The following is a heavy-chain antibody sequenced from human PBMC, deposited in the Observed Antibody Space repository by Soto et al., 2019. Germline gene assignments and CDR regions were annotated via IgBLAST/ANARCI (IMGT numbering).Heavy chain of an antibody. J-gene: IGHJ4*02. CDR2: VYYSGST. Sequence: PLETLSLTCTVSGGSVSSSSYYWGWVRQPPGKGLEWIGSVYYSGSTYYNPSLESRVTISVDTSKNQFSLKLSSVTAADTAVYYCARFASYGSGSYWLGVYFDYWGQGTLVTVSS. CDR3: ARFASYGSGSYWLGVYFDY. CDR1: GGSVSSSSYY. V-gene: IGHV4-39*07. D-gene: IGHD3-10*01.